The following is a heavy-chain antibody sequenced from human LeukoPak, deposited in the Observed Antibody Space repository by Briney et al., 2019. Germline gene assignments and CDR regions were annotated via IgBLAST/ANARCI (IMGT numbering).Heavy chain of an antibody. CDR2: IYYSGST. J-gene: IGHJ4*02. V-gene: IGHV4-59*01. Sequence: SETLSLTCTVSGGSISGYYWSWIRQPPGKGLEWIGYIYYSGSTKYNPSLESRVSISVETSKHQCSLKLSSVTAADTAVYHCAREVMVRVVTEFDYWGQGTLVTVSS. CDR3: AREVMVRVVTEFDY. CDR1: GGSISGYY. D-gene: IGHD3-10*01.